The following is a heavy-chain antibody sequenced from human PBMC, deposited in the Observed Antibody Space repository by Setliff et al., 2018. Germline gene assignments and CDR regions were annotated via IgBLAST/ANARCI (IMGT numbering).Heavy chain of an antibody. CDR1: GFTFSNYR. V-gene: IGHV3-48*04. CDR3: ARVVVGYGDLYYFDC. Sequence: PGGSLRLSCAASGFTFSNYRMNWVRQAPGKGLEWISCISSSSTPIYYADSVKGRFTISRDNANNSLYLQMNSLRAEDTAFYYCARVVVGYGDLYYFDCWGQGTLVTISS. CDR2: ISSSSTPI. D-gene: IGHD4-17*01. J-gene: IGHJ4*02.